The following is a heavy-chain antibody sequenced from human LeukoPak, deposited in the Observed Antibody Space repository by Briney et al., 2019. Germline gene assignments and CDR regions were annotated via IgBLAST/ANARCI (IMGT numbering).Heavy chain of an antibody. CDR3: ARDGGRGFNYGLYYFDH. CDR2: INPNIGST. V-gene: IGHV1-2*02. Sequence: ASVKVSCKASGYTFTGYYMHWVRQAPGQGLEWMGWINPNIGSTNYAQKFQGRVTMTRDTSSSTAYMELSRLRSDDTAVYYCARDGGRGFNYGLYYFDHWGQGTLVTVSS. CDR1: GYTFTGYY. J-gene: IGHJ4*02. D-gene: IGHD5-18*01.